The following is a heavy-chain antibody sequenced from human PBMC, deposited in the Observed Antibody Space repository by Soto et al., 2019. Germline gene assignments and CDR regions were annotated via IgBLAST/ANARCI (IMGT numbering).Heavy chain of an antibody. CDR1: GYTFTSYY. Sequence: GASVKVSCKASGYTFTSYYIHWVRQAPGQGLEWMGIINPSGGSTSYAQKFQGRVTMTRDTSTSTVYMELSSLRSEDTAVYYCARDPCSDSSGYYSMDYWGQGTLVTVSS. J-gene: IGHJ4*02. CDR3: ARDPCSDSSGYYSMDY. CDR2: INPSGGST. D-gene: IGHD3-22*01. V-gene: IGHV1-46*03.